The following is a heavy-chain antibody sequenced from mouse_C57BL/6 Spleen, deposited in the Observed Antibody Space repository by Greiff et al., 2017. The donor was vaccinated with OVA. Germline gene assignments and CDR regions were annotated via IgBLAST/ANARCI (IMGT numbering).Heavy chain of an antibody. V-gene: IGHV1-82*01. CDR2: IYPGDGDT. CDR3: ANGQLRPFDD. CDR1: GYAFSSSW. J-gene: IGHJ2*01. Sequence: QVQLKESGPELVKPGASVKISCKASGYAFSSSWMNWVKQRPGKGLEWIGRIYPGDGDTNYNGKFKGKATLTADKSSSTAYMQLSSLTSEDSAVYFCANGQLRPFDDWGQGTTLTVSS. D-gene: IGHD3-2*02.